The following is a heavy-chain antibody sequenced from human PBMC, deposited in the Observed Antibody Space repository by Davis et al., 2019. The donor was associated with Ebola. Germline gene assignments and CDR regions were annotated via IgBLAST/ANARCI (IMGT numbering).Heavy chain of an antibody. CDR1: GFTFSTYW. J-gene: IGHJ6*02. CDR2: INSDGSSP. Sequence: PGGSLRLSCAASGFTFSTYWMSWVRQAPGKGLVWVSLINSDGSSPTYADSVKGRFTISRDNAKNTLYLQMHSLGAEDTAVYYCARDWSLYYYYGMDVWGQGTTVTVS. D-gene: IGHD2-8*02. CDR3: ARDWSLYYYYGMDV. V-gene: IGHV3-74*01.